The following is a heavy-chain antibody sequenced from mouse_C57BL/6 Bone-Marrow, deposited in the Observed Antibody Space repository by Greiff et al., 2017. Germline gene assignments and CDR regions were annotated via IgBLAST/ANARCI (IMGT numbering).Heavy chain of an antibody. J-gene: IGHJ2*01. CDR3: ARDWDYFDY. Sequence: VQLQQSGAELVKPGASVKISCKASGYAFSAYCLNWVKQRPGQGLEWIGRIYPGDGDTNYNGKFKGKATLTADKSSSTAYMQLSSLTSEDSAVYFCARDWDYFDYWGQGTTLTVSS. CDR2: IYPGDGDT. D-gene: IGHD4-1*01. V-gene: IGHV1-80*01. CDR1: GYAFSAYC.